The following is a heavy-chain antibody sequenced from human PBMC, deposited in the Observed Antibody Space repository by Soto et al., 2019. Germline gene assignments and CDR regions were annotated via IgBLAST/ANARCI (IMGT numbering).Heavy chain of an antibody. CDR3: ARRGSWSYYYYYGMDV. CDR1: GGSFSGYY. D-gene: IGHD6-13*01. CDR2: INHSGST. V-gene: IGHV4-34*01. J-gene: IGHJ6*02. Sequence: QVQLQQWGAGLLKPSETLSLTCAVYGGSFSGYYWSWIRQPPGKGLGWIGEINHSGSTNYNPSLKRRVTISVDTSKHQFSLKLSSVTAAATAVYYCARRGSWSYYYYYGMDVWCQGTTVTVSS.